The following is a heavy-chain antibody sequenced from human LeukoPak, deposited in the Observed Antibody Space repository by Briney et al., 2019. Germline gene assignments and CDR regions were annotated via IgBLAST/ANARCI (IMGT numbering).Heavy chain of an antibody. CDR3: ARGDDGDYGLYYFDY. CDR1: GGSISSYY. D-gene: IGHD4-17*01. V-gene: IGHV4-34*01. CDR2: INHSGST. Sequence: SETLSLTCTVSGGSISSYYWSWIRQPPGKGLEWIGEINHSGSTNYNPSLKSRVTISVDTSKNQFSLKLSSVTAADTAVYYCARGDDGDYGLYYFDYWGQGTLVTVSS. J-gene: IGHJ4*02.